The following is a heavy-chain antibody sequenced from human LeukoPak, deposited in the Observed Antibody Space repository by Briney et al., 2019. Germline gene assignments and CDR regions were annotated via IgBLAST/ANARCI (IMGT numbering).Heavy chain of an antibody. CDR3: ARGGSSWYLLGPQMY. D-gene: IGHD6-13*01. CDR2: ISYDGNNK. V-gene: IGHV3-30*04. Sequence: GGSLRFSCAAPGITSSSYAMLRVRKAPGKGLEGVAVISYDGNNKYYAGSVKGRFTISRDNSMNTLYLQMTSLRADDTAVYYCARGGSSWYLLGPQMYWGQGTLVTVSS. CDR1: GITSSSYA. J-gene: IGHJ4*02.